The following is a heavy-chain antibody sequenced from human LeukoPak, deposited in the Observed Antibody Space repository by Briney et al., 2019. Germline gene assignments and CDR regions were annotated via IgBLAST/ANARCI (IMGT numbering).Heavy chain of an antibody. J-gene: IGHJ4*02. CDR1: GGSISSYY. CDR3: ARVAGYYDSSGYPRYYFDY. CDR2: IYTSGST. D-gene: IGHD3-22*01. Sequence: SETLSLTCTVSGGSISSYYWSWIRQPAGKGLEWIGRIYTSGSTNYNPSLKSRVTMSVDTSKNQFSLKLSSVTAADTAVYYCARVAGYYDSSGYPRYYFDYWGQGTLVTVSS. V-gene: IGHV4-4*07.